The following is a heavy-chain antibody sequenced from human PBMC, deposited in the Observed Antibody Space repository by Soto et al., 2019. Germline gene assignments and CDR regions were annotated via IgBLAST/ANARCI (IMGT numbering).Heavy chain of an antibody. CDR1: GDSVSSKSVA. CDR2: TYYRSKWYD. V-gene: IGHV6-1*01. J-gene: IGHJ4*03. D-gene: IGHD2-2*01. CDR3: ARDRFDQQMSHFDY. Sequence: SQTLSLTCAIFGDSVSSKSVAWNWIRQSPSRGLEWLGRTYYRSKWYDDYAVSVKSRITINADTSKNQFSLQLNSVTPEDTAVYYCARDRFDQQMSHFDYRGQGTTVTVPT.